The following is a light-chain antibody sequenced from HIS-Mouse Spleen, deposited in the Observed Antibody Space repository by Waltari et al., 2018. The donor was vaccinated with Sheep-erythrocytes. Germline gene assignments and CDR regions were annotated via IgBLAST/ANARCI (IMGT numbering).Light chain of an antibody. CDR3: QAWDSSTVV. J-gene: IGLJ2*01. Sequence: VLTQPPSVSVSPGQTASITCPGDKLGDKYACWYQQKPGHSPVLVIYQDSKRPSGIPERFSGSNSGNTATLTISGTQAMDEADYYCQAWDSSTVVFGGGTKLTVL. CDR1: KLGDKY. V-gene: IGLV3-1*01. CDR2: QDS.